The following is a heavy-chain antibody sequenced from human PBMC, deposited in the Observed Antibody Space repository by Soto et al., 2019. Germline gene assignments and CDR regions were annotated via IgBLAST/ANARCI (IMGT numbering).Heavy chain of an antibody. CDR3: ARGSVGMT. Sequence: EVQLVESGGGLVQPGGSLRLSCTASGFTFSSSWMSWVRQAPGKGLEWVANIKEDGSEKNYVDSVKGRFTISRDNAKNSLNLQMSSLRAEDTAVYYCARGSVGMTWGQGTMVIVSS. CDR2: IKEDGSEK. V-gene: IGHV3-7*04. D-gene: IGHD2-15*01. CDR1: GFTFSSSW. J-gene: IGHJ3*01.